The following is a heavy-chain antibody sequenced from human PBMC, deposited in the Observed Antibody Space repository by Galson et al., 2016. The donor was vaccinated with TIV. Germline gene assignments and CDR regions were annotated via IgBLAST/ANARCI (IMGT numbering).Heavy chain of an antibody. D-gene: IGHD6-19*01. CDR2: IGHSGNNI. Sequence: SLRLSCAASGFTFSDYYMNWIRQAPGKGLEWVSFIGHSGNNIYYADSVKGRFTISRDNAKNTLYLQMNSLRAEDTAMYYCASSGWYSLDAFNIWGQGTMVTVSS. CDR1: GFTFSDYY. J-gene: IGHJ3*02. V-gene: IGHV3-11*04. CDR3: ASSGWYSLDAFNI.